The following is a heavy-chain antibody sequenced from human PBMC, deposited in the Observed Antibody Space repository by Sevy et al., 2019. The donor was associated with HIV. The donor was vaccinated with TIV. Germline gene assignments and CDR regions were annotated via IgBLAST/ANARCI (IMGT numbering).Heavy chain of an antibody. J-gene: IGHJ6*03. CDR1: GFSFDSYG. CDR2: ISGSGTRT. CDR3: GKGGGGHYDPDEIGYYFYYYNMDV. Sequence: GGSLRLSCAVSGFSFDSYGMTWVRQAPGKGLEWVSGISGSGTRTYYADSVKGRFSISRDNSKNRLYLQMNSLRSEDTAIXXGGKGGGGHYDPDEIGYYFYYYNMDVWGKGTTVTVSS. V-gene: IGHV3-23*01. D-gene: IGHD3-22*01.